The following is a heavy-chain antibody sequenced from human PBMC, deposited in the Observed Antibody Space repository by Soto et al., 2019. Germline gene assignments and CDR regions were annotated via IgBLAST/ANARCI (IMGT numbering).Heavy chain of an antibody. Sequence: EVQLLESGGGLIQPGGSLRLSCAASGFTFSNFAMSWVRQAPGKGLEWVSGISSSGAITYHANSVKGRFTISRDNSKNTLYLQMDSLRAEDTAVYHCATDLTGIDLTGFLDYWGQGTLVTVSS. CDR1: GFTFSNFA. CDR3: ATDLTGIDLTGFLDY. D-gene: IGHD3-9*01. J-gene: IGHJ4*02. V-gene: IGHV3-23*01. CDR2: ISSSGAIT.